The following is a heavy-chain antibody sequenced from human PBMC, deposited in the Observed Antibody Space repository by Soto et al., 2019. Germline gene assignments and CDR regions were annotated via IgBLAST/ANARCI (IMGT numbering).Heavy chain of an antibody. D-gene: IGHD3-10*01. CDR1: GGSFSGYY. CDR3: ARGPTMVRGVRDYYYYYMDV. CDR2: INHSGST. V-gene: IGHV4-34*01. Sequence: SETLSLTCAVYGGSFSGYYWSWIRQPPGKGLEWIGEINHSGSTNYNPSLKSRVTISVDTSKNQFSLKLSSVTAADTAVYYCARGPTMVRGVRDYYYYYMDVWGKGTTVTVSS. J-gene: IGHJ6*03.